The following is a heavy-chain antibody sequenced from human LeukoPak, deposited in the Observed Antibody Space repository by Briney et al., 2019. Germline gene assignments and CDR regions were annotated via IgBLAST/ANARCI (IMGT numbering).Heavy chain of an antibody. CDR1: GDSISSSNYY. D-gene: IGHD2-15*01. Sequence: SETLSLTCTVSGDSISSSNYYWGWVRQPPGKGLEWIGSMYYSGTTYYNPSLKSRVTISVDTSKNHFSLTLSSVTAADTAVYYCARNYIVVVVAAIKRPTYFDYWGQGTLVTVSS. CDR2: MYYSGTT. CDR3: ARNYIVVVVAAIKRPTYFDY. V-gene: IGHV4-39*02. J-gene: IGHJ4*02.